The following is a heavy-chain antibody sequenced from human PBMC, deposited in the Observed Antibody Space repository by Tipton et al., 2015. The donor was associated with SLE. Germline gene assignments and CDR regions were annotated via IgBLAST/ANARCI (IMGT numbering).Heavy chain of an antibody. Sequence: TLSLTCTVSGASVSSSPYYWAWIRRPPGKGLEWIGSISYNGGIYYNPSPKSRVTISMDTSNNQFSLKLTSVSAADTAVYYCATGTLVGSWYYSMDVWGKGTTVTVSS. V-gene: IGHV4-39*01. J-gene: IGHJ6*03. CDR2: ISYNGGI. CDR1: GASVSSSPYY. CDR3: ATGTLVGSWYYSMDV. D-gene: IGHD2-2*03.